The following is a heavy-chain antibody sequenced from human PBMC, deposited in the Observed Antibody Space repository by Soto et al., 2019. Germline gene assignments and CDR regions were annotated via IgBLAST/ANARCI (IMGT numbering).Heavy chain of an antibody. Sequence: GGALRLSCAGSGLTFMNGWLSWCRQAPGKGLEWVANINQDGSERYYVDSVRGRFTISRDNVENSLYLQLNSLRPEDTAVYYCAVYGYGVSAADYWGQGTLVTVSS. CDR1: GLTFMNGW. CDR3: AVYGYGVSAADY. D-gene: IGHD4-17*01. J-gene: IGHJ4*02. CDR2: INQDGSER. V-gene: IGHV3-7*03.